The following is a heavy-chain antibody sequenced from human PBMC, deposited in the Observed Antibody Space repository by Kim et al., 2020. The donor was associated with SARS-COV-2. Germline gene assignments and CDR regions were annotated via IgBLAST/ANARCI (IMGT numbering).Heavy chain of an antibody. CDR2: K. J-gene: IGHJ6*02. CDR3: ARDNVMVYGMDV. V-gene: IGHV3-30*07. D-gene: IGHD3-10*01. Sequence: KYEADSVKGRLTNSRDHSKNTRYLQMNSRGAEETAVYYCARDNVMVYGMDVWGQGTTVTVSS.